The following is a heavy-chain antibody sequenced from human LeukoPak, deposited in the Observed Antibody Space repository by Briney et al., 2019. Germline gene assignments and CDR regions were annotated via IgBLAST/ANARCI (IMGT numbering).Heavy chain of an antibody. J-gene: IGHJ4*02. D-gene: IGHD3-10*01. CDR2: MNPNSGNT. CDR3: ARGRGRENRRHQNDY. Sequence: ASVKVSCKASGYTFTSYDINWVRQATGQELEWMGWMNPNSGNTGYAQKFQGRVTMTRNTSISTAYMELSSLRSEDTAVYYCARGRGRENRRHQNDYWGQGTLVTVSS. V-gene: IGHV1-8*01. CDR1: GYTFTSYD.